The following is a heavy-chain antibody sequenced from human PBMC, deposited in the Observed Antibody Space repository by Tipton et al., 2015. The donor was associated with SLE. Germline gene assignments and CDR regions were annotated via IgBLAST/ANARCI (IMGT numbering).Heavy chain of an antibody. CDR2: ISSSSSYT. J-gene: IGHJ5*02. CDR3: ASRNYYDSSGYRYNWFDP. Sequence: SLRLSCAASGFTFSDYYMSWIRQAPGKGLEWVSYISSSSSYTNYADSVKGRFTISRDNAKNSLYLQMNSLRAEDTAVYYCASRNYYDSSGYRYNWFDPWGQGTLVTVSS. D-gene: IGHD3-22*01. CDR1: GFTFSDYY. V-gene: IGHV3-11*06.